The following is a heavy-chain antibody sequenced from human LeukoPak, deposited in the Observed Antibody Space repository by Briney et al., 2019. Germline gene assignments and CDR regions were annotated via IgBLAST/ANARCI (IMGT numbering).Heavy chain of an antibody. CDR3: ARGRRQLERRFDY. J-gene: IGHJ4*02. Sequence: SETLSLTCTVSGGSFSSYYWSWIRLPPGQGEEWIGYVYYSWTTNYNPSLQSRGTISVDTSKTQFSLKLSSVTPADTAVYYCARGRRQLERRFDYWGQGTLVTVSS. CDR1: GGSFSSYY. D-gene: IGHD1-1*01. CDR2: VYYSWTT. V-gene: IGHV4-59*01.